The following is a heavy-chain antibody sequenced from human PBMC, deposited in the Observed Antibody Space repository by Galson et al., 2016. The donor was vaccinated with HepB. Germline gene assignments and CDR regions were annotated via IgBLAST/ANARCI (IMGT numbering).Heavy chain of an antibody. J-gene: IGHJ5*02. CDR3: TTYYGNILTAYRWFDP. D-gene: IGHD3-9*01. CDR2: IKRKTDGGTT. CDR1: GFTFSDAW. V-gene: IGHV3-15*01. Sequence: SLRLSCAASGFTFSDAWMNWVRQAPGKGLEWVGRIKRKTDGGTTDYAAPVEGRFTISSDDSKNTLYLQMNNLKNEDTAVYYCTTYYGNILTAYRWFDPWGQGTLVTVSS.